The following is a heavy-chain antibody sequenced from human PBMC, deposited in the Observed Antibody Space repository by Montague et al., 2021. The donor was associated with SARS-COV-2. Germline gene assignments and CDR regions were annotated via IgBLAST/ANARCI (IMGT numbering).Heavy chain of an antibody. J-gene: IGHJ6*02. CDR3: ARDERRASKWSYGLDV. V-gene: IGHV3-53*01. Sequence: RLSLSASGFSVSTNYLTWVRQAPGRGLEWVSFIDAVGNTYYADSVKGRFTVSRDNSKNTVNLQMNSLRVGDTAIYYCARDERRASKWSYGLDVWGPGTPVTVSS. D-gene: IGHD2-15*01. CDR1: GFSVSTNY. CDR2: IDAVGNT.